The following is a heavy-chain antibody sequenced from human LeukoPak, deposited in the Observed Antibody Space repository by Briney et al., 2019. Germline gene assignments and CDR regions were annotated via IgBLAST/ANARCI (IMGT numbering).Heavy chain of an antibody. Sequence: ASVKVSCKASGYTFTGYYMHWARQAPGQGLEWMGWISAYNGNTNYAQKLQGRVTMTTDTSTSTAYMELRSLRSDDTAVYYCARDGDYYDSSGYYRHAFDIWGQGTMVTVSS. V-gene: IGHV1-18*04. CDR2: ISAYNGNT. CDR3: ARDGDYYDSSGYYRHAFDI. J-gene: IGHJ3*02. D-gene: IGHD3-22*01. CDR1: GYTFTGYY.